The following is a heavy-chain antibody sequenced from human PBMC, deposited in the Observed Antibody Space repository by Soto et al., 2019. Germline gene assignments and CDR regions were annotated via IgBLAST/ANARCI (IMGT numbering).Heavy chain of an antibody. J-gene: IGHJ3*02. CDR1: GYTFTSYD. CDR3: ASRRVDCSGGSCYWAGAFDI. D-gene: IGHD2-15*01. V-gene: IGHV1-8*01. CDR2: MNPNSGNT. Sequence: ASVKVSCKASGYTFTSYDINWVRQATGQGLEWMGWMNPNSGNTGYAQKLQGRVTMTRNTSISTAYMELSSLRSEDTAVYYCASRRVDCSGGSCYWAGAFDIWGQGTMVTVSS.